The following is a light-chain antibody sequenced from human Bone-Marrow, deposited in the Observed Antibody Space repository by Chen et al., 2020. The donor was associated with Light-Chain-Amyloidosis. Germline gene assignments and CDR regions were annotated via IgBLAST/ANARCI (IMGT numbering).Light chain of an antibody. V-gene: IGKV4-1*01. CDR2: WAS. CDR3: QQYHSIPWT. J-gene: IGKJ1*01. CDR1: QSVLSSSKNKNF. Sequence: DIVMTQSPDSLAVSLGERATINCKSSQSVLSSSKNKNFLIWYQQKPVQPPKLLIYWASTRESGVPERFSGSGSGTDFTLTISSLQAEDVAVYYCQQYHSIPWTFGQGTKVEIK.